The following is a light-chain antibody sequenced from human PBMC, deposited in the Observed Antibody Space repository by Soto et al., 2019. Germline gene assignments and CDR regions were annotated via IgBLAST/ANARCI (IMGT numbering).Light chain of an antibody. J-gene: IGKJ5*01. V-gene: IGKV1-12*01. CDR1: QDIGSW. CDR3: QHGGSFPIT. Sequence: DIQMTQSPSSVSASVGDRVTITCRASQDIGSWLAWYQQKPGKAPDLLIYGASSLQSGVPSRFYGSGSGTDFMLTISSLQTEDYASYCCQHGGSFPITFGQGTLLEIK. CDR2: GAS.